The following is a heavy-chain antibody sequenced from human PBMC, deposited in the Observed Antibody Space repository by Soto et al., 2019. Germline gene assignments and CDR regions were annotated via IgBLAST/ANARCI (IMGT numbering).Heavy chain of an antibody. D-gene: IGHD4-17*01. J-gene: IGHJ5*02. CDR3: ASGPTVTTWNWFDP. CDR2: INHSGST. Sequence: SETLSLTCAVYGGSFSGYYWSWIRQPPGKGLEWIGEINHSGSTNYNPSLKSRVTISVDTSKNQFSLKLSSVTAADTAVYYCASGPTVTTWNWFDPWGKGTLVTVSS. CDR1: GGSFSGYY. V-gene: IGHV4-34*01.